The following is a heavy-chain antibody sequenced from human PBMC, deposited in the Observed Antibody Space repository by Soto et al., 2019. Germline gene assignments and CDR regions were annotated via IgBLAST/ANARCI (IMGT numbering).Heavy chain of an antibody. V-gene: IGHV4-31*03. D-gene: IGHD2-8*01. CDR1: GGSVSSVGYY. Sequence: SETLSLTCTVSGGSVSSVGYYWSWIRQHPGKGLEWIGYITYSGNTYYNPSLESRVTMSADTSKNQFSLKLSSVTAADTAVYFCVRGGSCTNGVCSVFDYWRQGTLVTVSS. CDR3: VRGGSCTNGVCSVFDY. J-gene: IGHJ4*02. CDR2: ITYSGNT.